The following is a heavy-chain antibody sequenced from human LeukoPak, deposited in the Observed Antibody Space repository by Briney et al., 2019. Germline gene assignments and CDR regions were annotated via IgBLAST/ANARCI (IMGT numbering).Heavy chain of an antibody. D-gene: IGHD3-10*01. V-gene: IGHV1-24*01. CDR1: GYTLTELF. Sequence: ASAKVSCKVSGYTLTELFMHWVRQAPGKGLEWMGGFDPEDGETIYAQKFQGRVTMTEDTSTDTAYMELSSLRSEDTAVYYCATGKRRWFGELEQWFDPWGQGTLVTVSS. CDR3: ATGKRRWFGELEQWFDP. J-gene: IGHJ5*02. CDR2: FDPEDGET.